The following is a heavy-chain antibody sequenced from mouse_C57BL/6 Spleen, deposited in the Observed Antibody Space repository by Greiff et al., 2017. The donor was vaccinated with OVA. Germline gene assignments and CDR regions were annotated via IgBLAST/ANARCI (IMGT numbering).Heavy chain of an antibody. J-gene: IGHJ4*01. CDR2: ISSGSSTI. D-gene: IGHD1-1*01. CDR1: GFTFSDYG. Sequence: DVMLVESGGGLVKPGGSLKLSCAASGFTFSDYGMHWVRQAPEKGLEWVAYISSGSSTIYYADTVKGRFTISRDNAKNTLFLQMTSLRSEDTAMYYCARATATAMDYWGQGTSVTVSS. CDR3: ARATATAMDY. V-gene: IGHV5-17*01.